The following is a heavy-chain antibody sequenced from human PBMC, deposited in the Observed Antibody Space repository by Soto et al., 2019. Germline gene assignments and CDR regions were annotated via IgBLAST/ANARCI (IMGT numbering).Heavy chain of an antibody. J-gene: IGHJ4*02. CDR3: ARGDCSGDTYYHIDY. Sequence: EVQLLDSGGGSVQPGGSLRLSCAASGFTFSSFVMRWVRQAPGKGLQWVSSISGTGGSTYYADSVKGRFTISRDNSKNTLYLPMNSLWAEDTAVYFCARGDCSGDTYYHIDYWGQGTLVTVSS. V-gene: IGHV3-23*01. CDR2: ISGTGGST. CDR1: GFTFSSFV. D-gene: IGHD2-15*01.